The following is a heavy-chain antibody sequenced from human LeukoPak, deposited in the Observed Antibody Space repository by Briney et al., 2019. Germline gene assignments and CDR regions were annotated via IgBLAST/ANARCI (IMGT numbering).Heavy chain of an antibody. Sequence: PGGSLRLSCAASGFTFDDYAMHWVRQAPGKGLEWVSGISWNSGSIGYADSVKGRFTISRDNAKNSLYLQMNSLRAEDTAVYYCASEGWELSPLGVFFDYWGQGTLVTVSS. CDR2: ISWNSGSI. CDR1: GFTFDDYA. D-gene: IGHD1-26*01. J-gene: IGHJ4*02. CDR3: ASEGWELSPLGVFFDY. V-gene: IGHV3-9*01.